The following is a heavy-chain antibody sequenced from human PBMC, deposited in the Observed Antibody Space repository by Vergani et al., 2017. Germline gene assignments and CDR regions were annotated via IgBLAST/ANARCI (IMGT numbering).Heavy chain of an antibody. CDR1: GGSFSSYY. D-gene: IGHD2-2*01. CDR3: ASVSIVYCSSTSCFGLDY. CDR2: INHSGST. Sequence: QVQLQQWGAGVLKPSDTLSLTCAVHGGSFSSYYWRWIRQPPGKGLEWIGEINHSGSTNYNPSLKSRVTMLVDTSKNQFSLKLSSVTAADTAVYYCASVSIVYCSSTSCFGLDYWDEGTLVTVSS. V-gene: IGHV4-34*01. J-gene: IGHJ4*02.